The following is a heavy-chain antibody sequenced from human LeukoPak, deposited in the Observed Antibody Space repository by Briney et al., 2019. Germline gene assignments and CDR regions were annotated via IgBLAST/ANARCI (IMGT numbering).Heavy chain of an antibody. J-gene: IGHJ5*02. D-gene: IGHD5-18*01. CDR3: ARDRAGIQLWLRGKHWFDP. CDR2: IYHSGST. Sequence: SGTLSLTCAVSGGSISSSNWWSWVRQPPGKGLEWIGEIYHSGSTNYNPSLKSRVTISVDKSKNQFSLKLSSVTAADTAVYYCARDRAGIQLWLRGKHWFDPWGQGTLVTVSS. CDR1: GGSISSSNW. V-gene: IGHV4-4*02.